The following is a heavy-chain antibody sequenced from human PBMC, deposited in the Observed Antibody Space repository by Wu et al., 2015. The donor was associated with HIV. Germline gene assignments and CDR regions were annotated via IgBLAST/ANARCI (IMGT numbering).Heavy chain of an antibody. CDR2: INPNSGGT. Sequence: QVQLVQSGAEVKKPGASVKVSCKASGYTFTGYYMHWVRQAPGQGLEWMGWINPNSGGTNYAQKFQGRVTMTRDTSISTAYMELSRLRSDDTAVYYCARSKRRPELHDSSGYSEAFDIWGQGTMVTVSS. CDR1: GYTFTGYY. CDR3: ARSKRRPELHDSSGYSEAFDI. V-gene: IGHV1-2*02. D-gene: IGHD3-22*01. J-gene: IGHJ3*02.